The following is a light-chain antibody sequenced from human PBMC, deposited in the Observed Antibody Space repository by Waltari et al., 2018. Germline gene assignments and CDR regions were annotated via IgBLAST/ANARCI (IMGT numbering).Light chain of an antibody. CDR2: SSS. CDR3: QQYDGAVVT. V-gene: IGKV3-20*01. Sequence: IVLTQSPGTLSLSPGERATLSCRASQSVSTISLAWYQQNAGQAPSLLIYSSSNRAPGIPDRFSGSGSETDFALTISSLEPEDSAMYYCQQYDGAVVTFGGGTKVEIK. J-gene: IGKJ4*01. CDR1: QSVSTIS.